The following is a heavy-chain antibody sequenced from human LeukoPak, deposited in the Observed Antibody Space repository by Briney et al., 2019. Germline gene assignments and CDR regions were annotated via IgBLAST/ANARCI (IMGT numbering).Heavy chain of an antibody. CDR1: GGSISSSTYY. J-gene: IGHJ4*02. V-gene: IGHV4-39*01. CDR2: INYSGNT. Sequence: SETLSLTCTVSGGSISSSTYYWGWFRQPPGKGLEWNAYINYSGNTYYDPSLKSRVTISVDTSRNQFSLTLTSVTASDTAVYYCARHKTYSSVFDSWGQGTLVTVSS. D-gene: IGHD2-15*01. CDR3: ARHKTYSSVFDS.